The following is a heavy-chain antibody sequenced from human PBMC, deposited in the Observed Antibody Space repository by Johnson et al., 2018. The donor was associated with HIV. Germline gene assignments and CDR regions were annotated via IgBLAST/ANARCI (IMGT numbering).Heavy chain of an antibody. D-gene: IGHD3-10*01. CDR1: GFTVSSNY. J-gene: IGHJ3*02. V-gene: IGHV3-66*01. CDR3: ARDPYGSGPYVAFDI. CDR2: IYSGGSP. Sequence: VQLVESGGGLVQPGGSLRLSCAASGFTVSSNYMSWVRQAPGKGLEWVSVIYSGGSPYYADSVKGRFTISRDNSKNTLYLQMNSLRAEDTAVYYCARDPYGSGPYVAFDIWGQGTMVTVSS.